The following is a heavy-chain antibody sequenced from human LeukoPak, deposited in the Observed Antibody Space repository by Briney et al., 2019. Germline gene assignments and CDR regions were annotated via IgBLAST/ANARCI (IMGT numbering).Heavy chain of an antibody. V-gene: IGHV3-30-3*01. J-gene: IGHJ6*02. CDR2: ISYDGSNK. D-gene: IGHD4-17*01. Sequence: GGSLRLSCAASGFTFSSYAMYWVRQAPGKGLEWVAVISYDGSNKYYADSVKGRFTISRDNSKNTLYLQMNSLRAEDTAVYYCARDLATVTIYYYGTDVWGQGTTVTASS. CDR1: GFTFSSYA. CDR3: ARDLATVTIYYYGTDV.